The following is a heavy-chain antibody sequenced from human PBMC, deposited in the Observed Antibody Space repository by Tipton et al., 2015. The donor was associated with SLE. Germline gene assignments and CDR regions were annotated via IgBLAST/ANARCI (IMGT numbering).Heavy chain of an antibody. CDR1: GGSITDFY. D-gene: IGHD6-19*01. CDR3: AAYNSGSHAFHI. Sequence: TLSLTCCVSGGSITDFYWSWLRKPPGKGLQWIGFMFYIGNSEYNPSLKSRVTISIDTSKSQYSLNLTSVTAADTAVYYCAAYNSGSHAFHIWGQGAMVTVSS. CDR2: MFYIGNS. J-gene: IGHJ3*02. V-gene: IGHV4-59*01.